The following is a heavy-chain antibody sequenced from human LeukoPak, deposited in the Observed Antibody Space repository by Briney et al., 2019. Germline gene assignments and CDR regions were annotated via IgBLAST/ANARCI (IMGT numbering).Heavy chain of an antibody. CDR2: IYYSGST. D-gene: IGHD3-22*01. Sequence: SKTLSLTCTVSRGSISSYYWSWIRQPPGQGLEWIGYIYYSGSTDYNPSLKSRVNISVDTSKNQFSLKLSSVTAADTAVYYCARVRVSSGSHPWYFDYWGQGTLVTVSS. CDR3: ARVRVSSGSHPWYFDY. CDR1: RGSISSYY. J-gene: IGHJ4*02. V-gene: IGHV4-59*01.